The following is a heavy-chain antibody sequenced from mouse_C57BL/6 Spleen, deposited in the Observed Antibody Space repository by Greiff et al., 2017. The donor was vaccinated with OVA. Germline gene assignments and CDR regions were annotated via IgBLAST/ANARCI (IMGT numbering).Heavy chain of an antibody. Sequence: QVHVKQPGTELVKPGASVKLSCKASGYTFTSYWMHWVKQRPGQGLEWIGNINPSNGGTNYNEKFKSKATLTVDKSSSTAYMQLSSLTSEDSAVYYCARSPLYGSSYLYAMDYWGQGTSVTVSS. J-gene: IGHJ4*01. CDR2: INPSNGGT. D-gene: IGHD1-1*01. V-gene: IGHV1-53*01. CDR3: ARSPLYGSSYLYAMDY. CDR1: GYTFTSYW.